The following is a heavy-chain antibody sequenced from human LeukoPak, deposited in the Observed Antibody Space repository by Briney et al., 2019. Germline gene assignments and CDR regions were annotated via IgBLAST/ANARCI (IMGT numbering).Heavy chain of an antibody. CDR3: APSSLTHSSGWYGY. J-gene: IGHJ4*02. CDR2: INADGSST. V-gene: IGHV3-74*01. CDR1: GFTFSSYW. Sequence: GGSLRLSCAASGFTFSSYWMHWVRQAPGKGLVWVSRINADGSSTSYADSVKGRFTISRDNAKNTLYLQMNSLRAEDTAVYYCAPSSLTHSSGWYGYWGQGTLVTVSS. D-gene: IGHD6-19*01.